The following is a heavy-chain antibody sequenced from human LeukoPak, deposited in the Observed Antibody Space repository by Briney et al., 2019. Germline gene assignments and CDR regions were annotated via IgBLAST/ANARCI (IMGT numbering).Heavy chain of an antibody. CDR3: ARLTASTGVVGAPTGPYYYYYMDV. CDR1: GGSISSYY. J-gene: IGHJ6*03. V-gene: IGHV4-4*09. CDR2: IYTSGST. D-gene: IGHD1-26*01. Sequence: KASETLSLTCTVSGGSISSYYWSWIRQPPGKGLEWIGYIYTSGSTNYNPSLKSRVTISVDTSKNQFSLKLSSVTAADTAVYYCARLTASTGVVGAPTGPYYYYYMDVWGKGTTVTVSS.